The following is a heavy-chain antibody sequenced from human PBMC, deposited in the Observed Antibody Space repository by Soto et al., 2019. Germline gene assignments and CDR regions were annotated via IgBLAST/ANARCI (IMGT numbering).Heavy chain of an antibody. V-gene: IGHV2-5*02. J-gene: IGHJ3*01. D-gene: IGHD3-10*01. CDR2: IYWDDDK. Sequence: QITLKESGPTLVKPTQTLTLTCTFSGFSLSTSGVGVGWIRQPPGKALEWLALIYWDDDKRYNPSLRTRLTIPRGTSKNQVVLIMTKMDPVDTATYYCAHLNYYGSGGSTYAFDVWGQGTMVAVPS. CDR3: AHLNYYGSGGSTYAFDV. CDR1: GFSLSTSGVG.